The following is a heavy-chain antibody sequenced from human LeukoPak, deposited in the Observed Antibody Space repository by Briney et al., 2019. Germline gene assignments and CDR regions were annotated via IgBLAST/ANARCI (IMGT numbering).Heavy chain of an antibody. CDR1: GFTLSSYA. J-gene: IGHJ5*02. CDR3: AKDLSLHP. V-gene: IGHV3-30-3*01. D-gene: IGHD2/OR15-2a*01. CDR2: ISYDGSNK. Sequence: PGGSLRLSCAASGFTLSSYAMHWVRQAPGKGLEWVAVISYDGSNKYYADSVKGRFTISRDNSKNTLYLQMNSLRAEDTAVYYCAKDLSLHPWGQGTLVTVSS.